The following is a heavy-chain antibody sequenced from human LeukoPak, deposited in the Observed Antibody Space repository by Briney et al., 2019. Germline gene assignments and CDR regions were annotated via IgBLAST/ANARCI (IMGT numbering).Heavy chain of an antibody. V-gene: IGHV3-13*01. D-gene: IGHD1-26*01. Sequence: GGSLRLSCAASGFTFSAHAMHWVRQPTGKGLEWVSAIGTGGDTFYPGSVKGRFTISRENVKNSLYLQMNSLRAEDTAVYYCARQMTPHGNFDYWGQGTLVTVSS. CDR3: ARQMTPHGNFDY. J-gene: IGHJ4*02. CDR2: IGTGGDT. CDR1: GFTFSAHA.